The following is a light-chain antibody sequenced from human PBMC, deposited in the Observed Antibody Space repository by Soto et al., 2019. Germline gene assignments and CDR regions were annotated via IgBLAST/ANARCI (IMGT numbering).Light chain of an antibody. Sequence: AVMTQSPLSLPVTLGQPASISCRSSQSLVYSDGDTYLNWFHQRPGQSPRRLIYRVSRRDSGAPDRFSGSGSGTDFTLKISRVEAEDVGVYYCMQGTHWPPTFGQGTKVEIK. CDR3: MQGTHWPPT. CDR2: RVS. CDR1: QSLVYSDGDTY. J-gene: IGKJ1*01. V-gene: IGKV2-30*01.